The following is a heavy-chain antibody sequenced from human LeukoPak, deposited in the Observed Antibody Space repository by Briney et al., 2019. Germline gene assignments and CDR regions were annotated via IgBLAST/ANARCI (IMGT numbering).Heavy chain of an antibody. CDR3: AREVSGYDILTGYYFDY. D-gene: IGHD3-9*01. V-gene: IGHV4-31*03. CDR2: IYYSGST. J-gene: IGHJ4*02. CDR1: GGSISSGGYY. Sequence: PSETLSLTCTVSGGSISSGGYYWSWIRQHPGKGLEWIGYIYYSGSTYYNPSLKSRVTISVDTSKNQFSLKLSSVTAADTAVYYCAREVSGYDILTGYYFDYWGQGTLVTVSS.